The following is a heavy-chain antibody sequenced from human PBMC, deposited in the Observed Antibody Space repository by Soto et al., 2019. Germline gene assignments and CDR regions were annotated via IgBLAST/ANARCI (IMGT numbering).Heavy chain of an antibody. CDR1: GFSISSGGYY. D-gene: IGHD6-6*01. V-gene: IGHV4-31*03. CDR3: ARVVAARPPYYFDY. Sequence: SETLSLTCPVSGFSISSGGYYWSWIRQHPGKGLEWIGYIYYSGSTYYNPSLKSRVTISVDTSKNQFSLKLSSVTAADTAVYYCARVVAARPPYYFDYWGQGTLVTVSS. J-gene: IGHJ4*02. CDR2: IYYSGST.